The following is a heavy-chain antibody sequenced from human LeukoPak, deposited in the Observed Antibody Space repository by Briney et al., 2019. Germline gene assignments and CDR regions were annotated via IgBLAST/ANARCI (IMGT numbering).Heavy chain of an antibody. D-gene: IGHD5-18*01. CDR2: IKQDGSEK. CDR3: ARGLGYSYGYADY. J-gene: IGHJ4*02. Sequence: GGSLRLSCAASGFTFSTYWMSWVRQAPGKGLEWVANIKQDGSEKYYVDSVKGRFTISRDNAKNSLCLQMNSLRAEDTAVYYCARGLGYSYGYADYWGQGTLVTVSS. CDR1: GFTFSTYW. V-gene: IGHV3-7*01.